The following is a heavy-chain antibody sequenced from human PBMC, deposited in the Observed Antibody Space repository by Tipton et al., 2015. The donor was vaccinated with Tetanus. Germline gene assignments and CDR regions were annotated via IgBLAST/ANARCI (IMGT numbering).Heavy chain of an antibody. D-gene: IGHD1-1*01. CDR2: INGEASDT. CDR1: GFTFRNYW. CDR3: ARRSLTNYGLDV. J-gene: IGHJ6*02. Sequence: SLRLSCAASGFTFRNYWMHWVRQAPGKGLVWVSRINGEASDTGYADSMKGRLSISRDNTKNMLYLQINSLRAEDTAVYYCARRSLTNYGLDVWGQGTPVTVSS. V-gene: IGHV3-74*01.